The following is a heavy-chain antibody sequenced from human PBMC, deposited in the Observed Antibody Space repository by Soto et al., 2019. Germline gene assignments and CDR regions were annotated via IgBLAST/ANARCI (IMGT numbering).Heavy chain of an antibody. V-gene: IGHV3-23*01. CDR3: GRGGYYYMDV. CDR2: ISGSGSST. J-gene: IGHJ6*03. CDR1: GFTFSTYA. Sequence: GGSLRLSCGASGFTFSTYAMSWVRQAPGKGLEWVSGISGSGSSTYHADSVKGRLTISTDNAKNTLYLQMNSLRAEDTAVYYCGRGGYYYMDVWGKGTTVTVSS.